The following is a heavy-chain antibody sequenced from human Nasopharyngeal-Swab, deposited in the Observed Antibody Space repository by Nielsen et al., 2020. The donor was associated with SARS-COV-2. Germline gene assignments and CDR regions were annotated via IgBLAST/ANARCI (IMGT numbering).Heavy chain of an antibody. Sequence: ASVKVSCKASGYTFTSDYMHWVRQAPGQGLEWMGIINPSGGSTSYAQKFQGRVTMTRDTSTSTVYMELSSLRSEDTAVYYCAREEAVAGRIDYWGQGTLVTVSS. CDR1: GYTFTSDY. D-gene: IGHD6-19*01. CDR2: INPSGGST. CDR3: AREEAVAGRIDY. J-gene: IGHJ4*02. V-gene: IGHV1-46*01.